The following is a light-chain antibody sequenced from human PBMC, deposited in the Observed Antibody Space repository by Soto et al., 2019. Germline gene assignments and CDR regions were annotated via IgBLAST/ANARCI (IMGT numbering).Light chain of an antibody. J-gene: IGKJ5*01. CDR3: QQYDDSIT. Sequence: EIVLTQSPDTLSLSPGESATLSCRASQSVSSNYLAWYQQKPGRAPRLLIYGASNRATGIPDRFSGSGSGTDFTLTISGLEPEDFAVFYCQQYDDSITFGQGTRLEIE. CDR2: GAS. CDR1: QSVSSNY. V-gene: IGKV3-20*01.